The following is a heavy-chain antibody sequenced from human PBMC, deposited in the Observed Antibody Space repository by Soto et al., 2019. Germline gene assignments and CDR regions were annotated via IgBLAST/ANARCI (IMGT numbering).Heavy chain of an antibody. Sequence: XSAKVSFKASGVAFISYAISWVRQAPGQGLEWMGGIIPIFGTANYAQKFQGRVTITADKSTSTAYMELSSLRSEDTAVYYCAREPSAARPTYYYYGMDVWGQGTTVTVSS. D-gene: IGHD6-6*01. J-gene: IGHJ6*02. CDR1: GVAFISYA. CDR2: IIPIFGTA. V-gene: IGHV1-69*06. CDR3: AREPSAARPTYYYYGMDV.